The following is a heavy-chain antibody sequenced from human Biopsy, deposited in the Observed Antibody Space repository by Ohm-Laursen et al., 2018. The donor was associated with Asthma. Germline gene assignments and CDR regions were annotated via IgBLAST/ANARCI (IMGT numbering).Heavy chain of an antibody. J-gene: IGHJ4*02. CDR2: IYYSGST. Sequence: TLSLTCPVSGVSISSDYWSWIRQPPGKGLEWIGHIYYSGSTNYQPSLKSRVTISVDTSKKQIPLRLSSVIAADTAVYYCAGFCSGGNCPDHWGQGTLVTVSS. CDR3: AGFCSGGNCPDH. D-gene: IGHD2-15*01. CDR1: GVSISSDY. V-gene: IGHV4-59*01.